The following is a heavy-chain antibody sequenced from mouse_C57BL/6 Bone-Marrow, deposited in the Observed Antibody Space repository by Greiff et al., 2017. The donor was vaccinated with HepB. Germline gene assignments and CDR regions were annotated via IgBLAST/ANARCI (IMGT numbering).Heavy chain of an antibody. CDR3: AKIYYYGSSYVGAMDY. J-gene: IGHJ4*01. D-gene: IGHD1-1*01. CDR2: IWRGGST. Sequence: VKLVESGPGLVQPSQSLSITCTVSGFSLTSYGVHWVRQSPGKGLEWLGVIWRGGSTDYNAAFMSRLSITKDNSKSQVFFKMNSLQADDTAIYYCAKIYYYGSSYVGAMDYWGQGTSVTVSS. V-gene: IGHV2-5*01. CDR1: GFSLTSYG.